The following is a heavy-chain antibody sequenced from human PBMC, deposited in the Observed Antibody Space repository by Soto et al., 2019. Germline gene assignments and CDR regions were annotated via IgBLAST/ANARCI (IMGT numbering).Heavy chain of an antibody. Sequence: SGGSLRLSCAASGFTFDDYAMHWVRQAPGKGLEWVSGISWNSGSTGYADSVKGRFTVSRDNAKNSLYLQMNSLRAEDTALYYCAKAPGGIAARQVYFDYWGQGTLVTVSS. CDR3: AKAPGGIAARQVYFDY. CDR1: GFTFDDYA. CDR2: ISWNSGST. J-gene: IGHJ4*02. V-gene: IGHV3-9*01. D-gene: IGHD6-6*01.